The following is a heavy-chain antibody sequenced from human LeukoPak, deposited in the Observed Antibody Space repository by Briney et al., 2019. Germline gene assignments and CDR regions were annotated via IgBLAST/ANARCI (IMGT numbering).Heavy chain of an antibody. CDR3: ARGSYSSGWYRRHFQH. D-gene: IGHD6-19*01. Sequence: TSETLSLTCAVYGGSFSGYYWSWIRQPPGKGLEWIGEINHSGSTNYNPSLKSRVTISVDTSKDQFSLKLSSVTAADTAVYYCARGSYSSGWYRRHFQHWGQGTLVTVSS. V-gene: IGHV4-34*01. CDR1: GGSFSGYY. CDR2: INHSGST. J-gene: IGHJ1*01.